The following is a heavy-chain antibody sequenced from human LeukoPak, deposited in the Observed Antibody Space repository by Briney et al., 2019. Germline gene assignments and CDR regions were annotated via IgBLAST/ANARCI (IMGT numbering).Heavy chain of an antibody. J-gene: IGHJ4*02. CDR2: INHSGST. Sequence: SETLSLTCAVYGGSFSGYYWSWIRQPPGKGLEWIGEINHSGSTNYNPSLKSRVTISVDTSKNQFSLKLSSVTAADTAVYYCASSGDYPFDHWGQGTLVTVSS. D-gene: IGHD4-17*01. CDR1: GGSFSGYY. CDR3: ASSGDYPFDH. V-gene: IGHV4-34*01.